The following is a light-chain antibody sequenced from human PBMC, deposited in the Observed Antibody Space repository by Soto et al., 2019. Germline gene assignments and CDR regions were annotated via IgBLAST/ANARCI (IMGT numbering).Light chain of an antibody. J-gene: IGKJ2*01. CDR2: GSS. Sequence: EIVLTQSPGTLSLSPGERATLSCRASQSVSANYIAWYQQEPGQSPRLLIYGSSDRATGIPDRFSGSGSETDFTLTISRVEPEDFAVYYCQQYGSSPPYTFGQGTKLEIK. CDR3: QQYGSSPPYT. V-gene: IGKV3-20*01. CDR1: QSVSANY.